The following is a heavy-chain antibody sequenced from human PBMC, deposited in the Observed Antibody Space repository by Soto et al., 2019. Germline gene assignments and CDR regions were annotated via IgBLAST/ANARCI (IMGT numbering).Heavy chain of an antibody. J-gene: IGHJ6*02. CDR1: GGSISSTGYY. D-gene: IGHD2-2*01. CDR2: IYYSGST. Sequence: PSETLSLTCTVSGGSISSTGYYWGWIRQPPGKGLEWIGSIYYSGSTSYNPSLQSRVTISVDTSKNQFSLKVTSVTAADTAVYYCARLHGYCISSSCHGHYAMDVWGQGTTVTVSS. V-gene: IGHV4-39*01. CDR3: ARLHGYCISSSCHGHYAMDV.